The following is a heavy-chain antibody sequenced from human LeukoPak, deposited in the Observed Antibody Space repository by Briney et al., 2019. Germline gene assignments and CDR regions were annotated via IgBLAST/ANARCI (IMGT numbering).Heavy chain of an antibody. Sequence: PGGSLRLSCAASGFTFSSYAMSWVRQAPGKGLEWVSAISGSGGSTYYADSVKGRFTISRDYSKNTLYLQMNSLRVEDTAVYYCAKPPDYYVSGSYPFDFWGQGTLVTVSS. CDR3: AKPPDYYVSGSYPFDF. J-gene: IGHJ4*02. CDR2: ISGSGGST. V-gene: IGHV3-23*01. CDR1: GFTFSSYA. D-gene: IGHD3-10*01.